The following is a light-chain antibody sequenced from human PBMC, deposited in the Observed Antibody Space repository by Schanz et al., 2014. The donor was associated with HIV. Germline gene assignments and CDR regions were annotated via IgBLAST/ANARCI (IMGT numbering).Light chain of an antibody. J-gene: IGLJ3*02. V-gene: IGLV1-44*01. Sequence: QSVLTQPPSVSGTPGQRGVISCSGSSSNLEVNPVDWHLHLPGTAPKLLIYRDRLRPSGVPARFSASKSGPSASLAIHGLQSDDEAHYYCAAWDDRLKGPVFGGGTKLTVL. CDR2: RDR. CDR1: SSNLEVNP. CDR3: AAWDDRLKGPV.